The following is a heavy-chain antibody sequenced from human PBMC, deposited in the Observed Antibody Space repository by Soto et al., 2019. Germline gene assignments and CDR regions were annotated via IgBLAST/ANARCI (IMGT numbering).Heavy chain of an antibody. Sequence: SETLSLTCTASGGSMNSYYWNWIRQPPGKRLESIGYIYASGTTHYSASLRSRVSISVDTSKNQFSLDLSSVTAADTAVYYCATMGTPVTGLYYFDYWGQGTLVTVSS. D-gene: IGHD4-17*01. V-gene: IGHV4-4*08. CDR1: GGSMNSYY. CDR2: IYASGTT. J-gene: IGHJ4*02. CDR3: ATMGTPVTGLYYFDY.